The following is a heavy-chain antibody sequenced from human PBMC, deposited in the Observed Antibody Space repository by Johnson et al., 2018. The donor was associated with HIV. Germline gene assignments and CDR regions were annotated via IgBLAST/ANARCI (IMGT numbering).Heavy chain of an antibody. Sequence: VQLVESGGDLVQPGGSLRLSCAASGFTFSNYWMSWVRQAPGKGLEWLANIKEDGSEDYYVDSLKGRFTISRDNAQNSLYLQMDNLRAEDSAVYYCARDGVYSSPHDAFDIWGQGTMVTVSS. D-gene: IGHD6-13*01. CDR2: IKEDGSED. CDR3: ARDGVYSSPHDAFDI. J-gene: IGHJ3*02. CDR1: GFTFSNYW. V-gene: IGHV3-7*05.